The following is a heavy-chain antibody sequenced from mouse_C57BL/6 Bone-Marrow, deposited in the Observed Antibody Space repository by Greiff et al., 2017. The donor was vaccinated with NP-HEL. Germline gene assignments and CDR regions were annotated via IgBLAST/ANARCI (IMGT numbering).Heavy chain of an antibody. D-gene: IGHD2-12*01. CDR2: INPNNGGT. J-gene: IGHJ1*03. V-gene: IGHV1-26*01. Sequence: EVKLQQSGPELVKPGASVKISCKASGYTFTDYYMNWVKQSHGKSLEWIGDINPNNGGTSYNQKFKGKATLTVDKSSSTAYMELRSLTSEDSAVYYCASLWLLCWYFDVWGTGTTVTVSS. CDR3: ASLWLLCWYFDV. CDR1: GYTFTDYY.